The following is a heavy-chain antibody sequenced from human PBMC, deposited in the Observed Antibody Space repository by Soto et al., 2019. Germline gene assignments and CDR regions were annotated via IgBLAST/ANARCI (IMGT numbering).Heavy chain of an antibody. D-gene: IGHD2-15*01. CDR3: ARLVVVSPVANA. V-gene: IGHV4-39*01. CDR2: VFYNGTT. Sequence: NPSETLSLTCTVSGGSISTNNYYWGWVRQPPGKGLEWIGSVFYNGTTYYSPSLKSRVTISLAPSRTQFSLKLESVTAADTAVYFCARLVVVSPVANAWGQGTLVTVSS. CDR1: GGSISTNNYY. J-gene: IGHJ5*02.